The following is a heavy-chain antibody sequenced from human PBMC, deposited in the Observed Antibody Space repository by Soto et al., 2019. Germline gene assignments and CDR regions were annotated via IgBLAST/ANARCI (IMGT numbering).Heavy chain of an antibody. V-gene: IGHV4-34*01. CDR2: INHSGST. D-gene: IGHD2-2*01. Sequence: SETLSLTCAVYGGSFSGYYWSWIRQPPGKGLEWIGEINHSGSTNYNPSLKSRVTISVDTSKNQFSLKLSSVTAADTAVYYCARTGSTAADYMDVWGKGTTVTVS. J-gene: IGHJ6*03. CDR3: ARTGSTAADYMDV. CDR1: GGSFSGYY.